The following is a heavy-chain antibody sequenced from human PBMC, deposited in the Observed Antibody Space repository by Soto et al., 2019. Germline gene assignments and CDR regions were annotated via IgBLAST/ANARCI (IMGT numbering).Heavy chain of an antibody. D-gene: IGHD3-16*02. CDR1: GGSISSGDYY. V-gene: IGHV4-30-4*01. J-gene: IGHJ4*02. CDR3: ASEKAYDYVWGSYRYTNY. CDR2: IYYSGST. Sequence: SETLSLTCTVSGGSISSGDYYWSWIRQPPGKGLEWIGYIYYSGSTYYNPSLKSRVTISVDTSKNQFSLRQSSVTAANTAVYYFASEKAYDYVWGSYRYTNYWGQGTLVTVSS.